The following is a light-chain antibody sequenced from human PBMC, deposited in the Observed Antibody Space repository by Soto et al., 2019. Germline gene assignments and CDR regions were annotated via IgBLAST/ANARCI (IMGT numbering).Light chain of an antibody. V-gene: IGKV3-20*01. CDR3: QQYGNSPQIT. CDR1: HSVRYSY. Sequence: EIGLTQSPGTLSLSLGERATLSCRASHSVRYSYLACYQQPPGQAHRLIMSGASSRSTGIPDRFSGNVAGTDFTLTISRLEPEDFAVYYGQQYGNSPQITFGQGTRLEIK. CDR2: GAS. J-gene: IGKJ5*01.